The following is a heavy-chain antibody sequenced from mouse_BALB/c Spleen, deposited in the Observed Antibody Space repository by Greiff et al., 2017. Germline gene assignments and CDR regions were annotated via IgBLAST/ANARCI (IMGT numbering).Heavy chain of an antibody. J-gene: IGHJ2*01. V-gene: IGHV1-18*01. D-gene: IGHD2-1*01. Sequence: VQLQQSGPELVKPGASVKIPCKASGYTFTDYNMDWVKQSHGKILEWIGDINPNNGGTIYNQKFKGKATLTVDKSSSTAYMELRSLTSEDTAVYYCARMGLYGNLDYWGQGTTLTVSS. CDR3: ARMGLYGNLDY. CDR2: INPNNGGT. CDR1: GYTFTDYN.